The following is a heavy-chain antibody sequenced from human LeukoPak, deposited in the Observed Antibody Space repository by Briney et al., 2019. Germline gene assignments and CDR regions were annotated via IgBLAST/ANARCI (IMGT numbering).Heavy chain of an antibody. D-gene: IGHD4-17*01. J-gene: IGHJ4*02. CDR2: ISSSGSTT. CDR3: ARDGDYGDYPFDY. V-gene: IGHV3-48*03. CDR1: GFTFSSYE. Sequence: GRSLRLSCAASGFTFSSYEMNWVRQAPGKGLEWVSYISSSGSTTYYADSVKGRFTISRDNAKNSLYLQMNSLRAEDTAVYYCARDGDYGDYPFDYWGQGTLVTVSS.